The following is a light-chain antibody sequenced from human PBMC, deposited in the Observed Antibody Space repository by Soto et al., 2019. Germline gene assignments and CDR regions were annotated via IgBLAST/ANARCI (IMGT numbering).Light chain of an antibody. J-gene: IGLJ2*01. V-gene: IGLV2-14*01. CDR1: NTDVGSYNY. CDR2: EVS. CDR3: ISYTSRSAWVI. Sequence: QSALTQPASVSGSPGQSITISCTGANTDVGSYNYVSWYQHHPGKAPKLIIYEVSNRPSGVSNRFSGSKSGSTASLTVSGLQAEDEAVYYCISYTSRSAWVIFGGGTKLTVL.